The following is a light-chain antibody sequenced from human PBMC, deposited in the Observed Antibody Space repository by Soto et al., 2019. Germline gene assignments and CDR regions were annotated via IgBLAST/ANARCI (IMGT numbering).Light chain of an antibody. Sequence: EIVMTQSPATLSVSPGERATLSCRASQSVSSNLAWYQQKPGQAPRLLIYGASGRATGIPDRFSGSGAGTDFTLTISSLQSEDFAVYYCQQYNNWPPTTFGQGTRLEIK. CDR3: QQYNNWPPTT. J-gene: IGKJ5*01. V-gene: IGKV3D-15*01. CDR1: QSVSSN. CDR2: GAS.